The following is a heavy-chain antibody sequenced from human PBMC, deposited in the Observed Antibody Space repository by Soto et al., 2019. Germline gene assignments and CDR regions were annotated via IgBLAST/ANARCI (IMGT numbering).Heavy chain of an antibody. D-gene: IGHD6-13*01. Sequence: EVQLVESGGGLVQPGGSLRLSCAASGFTFSSYWMSWVRQAPGKGLEWVANIKQDGSEKYYVDSVKGRFTISRDNAKNSLYLQMNSLRAEDTAVYYCARDWSSSWYWGGFDYWGQGTLVTVSS. J-gene: IGHJ4*02. V-gene: IGHV3-7*01. CDR3: ARDWSSSWYWGGFDY. CDR2: IKQDGSEK. CDR1: GFTFSSYW.